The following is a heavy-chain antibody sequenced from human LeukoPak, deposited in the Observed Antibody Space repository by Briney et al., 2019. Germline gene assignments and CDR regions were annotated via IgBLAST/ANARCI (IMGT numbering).Heavy chain of an antibody. Sequence: PGGSLRLSCAAPGFTFSSYWMTWVRQAPGKGLEWVANIKQDGSEKYYVDSVKGRFTISRDNGKNLLYLQMNSLRAEDTAVYYCARDGVRYFDWLLSHFDYWGQGTLVTVSS. V-gene: IGHV3-7*01. CDR1: GFTFSSYW. CDR2: IKQDGSEK. J-gene: IGHJ4*02. CDR3: ARDGVRYFDWLLSHFDY. D-gene: IGHD3-9*01.